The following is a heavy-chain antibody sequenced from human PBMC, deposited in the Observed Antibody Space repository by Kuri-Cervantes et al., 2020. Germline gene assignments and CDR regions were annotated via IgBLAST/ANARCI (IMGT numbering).Heavy chain of an antibody. CDR2: IYYSGSI. V-gene: IGHV4-59*01. Sequence: GSLRLSCSVSGDSISRYYWSWIRQPPGKGLEWIGCIYYSGSINYNPSLKSRVTISVDTSKNQFSLKLSSVTAADTAVYYCASLYYDSSGYTLRRKYYFDYWGQGTLVTVSS. D-gene: IGHD3-22*01. CDR1: GDSISRYY. J-gene: IGHJ4*02. CDR3: ASLYYDSSGYTLRRKYYFDY.